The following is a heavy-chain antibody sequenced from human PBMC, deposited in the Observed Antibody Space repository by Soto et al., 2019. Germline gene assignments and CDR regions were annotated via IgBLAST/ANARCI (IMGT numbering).Heavy chain of an antibody. V-gene: IGHV1-18*01. CDR1: GYTFASYA. CDR2: ISAYNGNT. Sequence: VQLVQSGAEVKKPGASVQVSFKASGYTFASYAISWMRQAPGQGLEWMGWISAYNGNTNYAQKLQGRVTMTTDTSTSTAYMELRSLRYYDTAVYYCARDPPPPDYWGQGTLVTVSS. CDR3: ARDPPPPDY. J-gene: IGHJ4*02.